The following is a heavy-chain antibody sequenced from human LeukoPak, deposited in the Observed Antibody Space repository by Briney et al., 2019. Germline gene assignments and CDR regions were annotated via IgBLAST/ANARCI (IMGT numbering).Heavy chain of an antibody. CDR2: ISTSGRTT. D-gene: IGHD3-10*01. J-gene: IGHJ6*02. CDR1: GFSFSSDE. Sequence: GGSLRLSCAASGFSFSSDELNWVRQAPGKGLEWLSYISTSGRTTYYADSVKGRFTISRDNAKNSLYLQMSSLRAEGTAVYYCARDRTMVRGLANYFYGMDVWGQGTTVIVSS. V-gene: IGHV3-48*03. CDR3: ARDRTMVRGLANYFYGMDV.